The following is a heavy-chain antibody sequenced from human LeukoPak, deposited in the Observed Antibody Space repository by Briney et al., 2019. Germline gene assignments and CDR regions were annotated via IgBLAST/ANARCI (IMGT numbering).Heavy chain of an antibody. CDR2: ITSGVGIT. V-gene: IGHV3-23*01. J-gene: IGHJ4*02. Sequence: GGSLRLSCAASGFTFSNFGMNGVRQAPGKGLEWVSIITSGVGITYYADSVKGRFTVSRDNSKSTLYLQMNSLRAEDTAVYYCAKGDYYDFDYWGQGTLVTVSS. D-gene: IGHD3-10*01. CDR3: AKGDYYDFDY. CDR1: GFTFSNFG.